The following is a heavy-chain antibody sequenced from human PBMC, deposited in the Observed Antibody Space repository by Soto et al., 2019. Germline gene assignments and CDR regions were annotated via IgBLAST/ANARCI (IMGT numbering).Heavy chain of an antibody. CDR2: IHPSDSYT. CDR3: ARTLVGTSTTSPVMEV. D-gene: IGHD1-1*01. CDR1: GYSFTDYS. J-gene: IGHJ6*01. V-gene: IGHV5-10-1*01. Sequence: GESLKISCEGRGYSFTDYSITWLRRTPGTGLEWMGKIHPSDSYTNFNPSFQGHVSISVDRSANTAYLQWTSLKASDSGIYYCARTLVGTSTTSPVMEVWGHGTTVTVSS.